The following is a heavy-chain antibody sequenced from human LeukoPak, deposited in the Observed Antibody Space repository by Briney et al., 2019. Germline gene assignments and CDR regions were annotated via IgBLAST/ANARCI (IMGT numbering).Heavy chain of an antibody. Sequence: ASVKVSCKASGYTFAGYFMYWVRQAPGQGLEWMGWINPNSGGTNYAQKFQGRVTMTRDTSISTAYMELSRLRSDDTAVYYCASSIVYCSSTSCYFNWGQGTLVTVSS. D-gene: IGHD2-2*01. CDR3: ASSIVYCSSTSCYFN. CDR2: INPNSGGT. V-gene: IGHV1-2*02. CDR1: GYTFAGYF. J-gene: IGHJ4*02.